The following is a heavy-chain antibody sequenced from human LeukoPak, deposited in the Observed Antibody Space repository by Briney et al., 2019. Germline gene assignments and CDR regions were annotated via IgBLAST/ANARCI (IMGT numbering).Heavy chain of an antibody. CDR2: INHSGST. J-gene: IGHJ2*01. CDR3: ARAARQGFTMIVVPFFYFDL. CDR1: GGSLSSGASD. V-gene: IGHV4-31*03. Sequence: SQTLSLTCTVSGGSLSSGASDRGWIRQHPKRGLEWVGYINHSGSTYYNPSLGSRVTMSVDTSKNQFSLKLSSVTAADSAVYYCARAARQGFTMIVVPFFYFDLWGRGTLVTVSS. D-gene: IGHD3-22*01.